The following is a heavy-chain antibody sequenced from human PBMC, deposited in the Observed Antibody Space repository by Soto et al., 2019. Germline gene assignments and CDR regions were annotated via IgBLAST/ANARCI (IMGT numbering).Heavy chain of an antibody. CDR2: IYYSGST. CDR3: ARAPRNYDILTGYYSYYFDF. CDR1: GGSISSYY. V-gene: IGHV4-59*01. J-gene: IGHJ4*02. D-gene: IGHD3-9*01. Sequence: SETLSLTCTVSGGSISSYYWSWIRQPPGKGLEWIGYIYYSGSTNYNPSLKSRVTISVDTSKNQFSLKLSSVTAADTAVYYCARAPRNYDILTGYYSYYFDFCGQGIRVTVAS.